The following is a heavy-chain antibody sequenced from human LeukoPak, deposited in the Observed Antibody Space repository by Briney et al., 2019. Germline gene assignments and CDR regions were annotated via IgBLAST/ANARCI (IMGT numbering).Heavy chain of an antibody. CDR2: IYYSGST. V-gene: IGHV4-39*01. Sequence: SETLSLTCNVFGGSIRRSNYYWGWIRQPPGKGLEWIGSIYYSGSTYYNPSLKSRVTISVDTSNNQFSLKVRSATATDTAVYYCARLFYYDSSGPPSWGQGTLVTVSS. CDR1: GGSIRRSNYY. J-gene: IGHJ5*02. D-gene: IGHD3-22*01. CDR3: ARLFYYDSSGPPS.